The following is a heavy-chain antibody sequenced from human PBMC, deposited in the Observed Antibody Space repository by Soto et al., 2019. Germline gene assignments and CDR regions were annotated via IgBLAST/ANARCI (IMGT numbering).Heavy chain of an antibody. CDR1: GYKFSFYW. D-gene: IGHD3-3*02. J-gene: IGHJ4*02. Sequence: GESLKISCKASGYKFSFYWIGWVRQMPGKGLEWMGIISPGNSDTRYGPSFEGHVTMSADESISTAYLQLSSLRASDTANYYCARHREEISAFIDYWGQGTMVTVSS. V-gene: IGHV5-51*01. CDR3: ARHREEISAFIDY. CDR2: ISPGNSDT.